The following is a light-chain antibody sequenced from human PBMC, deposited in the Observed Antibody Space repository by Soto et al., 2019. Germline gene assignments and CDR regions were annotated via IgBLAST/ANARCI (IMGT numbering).Light chain of an antibody. V-gene: IGLV2-14*03. J-gene: IGLJ1*01. CDR2: DVS. CDR1: SSDVGGGNY. Sequence: QSALSQPASVSGSPRQSITISCTGTSSDVGGGNYVSWYQQHPGKAPKLMIYDVSNRPSGVSDRFSASKSGNTASLTISGLQTEDEADYYCNSYTNGITYVFGTGTKLTVL. CDR3: NSYTNGITYV.